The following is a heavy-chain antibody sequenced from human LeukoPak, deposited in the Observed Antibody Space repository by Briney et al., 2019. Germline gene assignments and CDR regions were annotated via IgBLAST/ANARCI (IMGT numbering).Heavy chain of an antibody. D-gene: IGHD7-27*01. CDR2: IYYSGIT. CDR1: GGSISGYY. V-gene: IGHV4-59*01. CDR3: ASMGIRHAFDI. J-gene: IGHJ3*02. Sequence: PSETQSLTCTVSGGSISGYYWSWIRQPPGKGLEWIGYIYYSGITNYNPSLKSRVTISVDTSKNQFSLKLSSVTAADTAVYYCASMGIRHAFDIWGQGTMVTVSS.